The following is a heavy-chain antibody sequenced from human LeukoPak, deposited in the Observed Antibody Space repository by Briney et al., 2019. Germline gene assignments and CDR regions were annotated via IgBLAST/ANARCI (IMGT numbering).Heavy chain of an antibody. CDR1: GFTFSYYG. CDR3: AREGYKYADYYCYYMDV. Sequence: GGSLRLSCAVSGFTFSYYGLHWVRQSPGKGLEWVAFISYHGINKYYADSVKGRFTISRDDYKNTVNLQLNSLRTEDTAVYYCAREGYKYADYYCYYMDVWGKGTTVTVSS. CDR2: ISYHGINK. J-gene: IGHJ6*03. V-gene: IGHV3-30*01. D-gene: IGHD5-18*01.